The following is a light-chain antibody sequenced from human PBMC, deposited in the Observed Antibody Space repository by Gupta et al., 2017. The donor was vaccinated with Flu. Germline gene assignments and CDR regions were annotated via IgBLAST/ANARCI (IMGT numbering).Light chain of an antibody. Sequence: FLLTQPHSVSESLWKTVTVSCTRSGGSIATTYVHWYQQRPGIAPHTVILEDKRRPSGVPDRFSGSIDSSSNSASLTISGLKNEYEADYFCQSYESVTRDGVFGGGTKLTVL. CDR3: QSYESVTRDGV. CDR2: EDK. J-gene: IGLJ3*02. V-gene: IGLV6-57*03. CDR1: GGSIATTY.